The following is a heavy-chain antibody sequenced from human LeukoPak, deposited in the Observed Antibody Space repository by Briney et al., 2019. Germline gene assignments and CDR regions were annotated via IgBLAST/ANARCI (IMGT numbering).Heavy chain of an antibody. CDR3: ASLHSIAVGPSVAFDI. CDR2: IIPIFGTA. Sequence: SVKVSCKASGGTFSSYAISWVRQAPGQGLEWMGGIIPIFGTADYAQKFQGRVTITADESTSTAYMELSSLRSEDTAVYYCASLHSIAVGPSVAFDIWGQGTMVTVSS. CDR1: GGTFSSYA. D-gene: IGHD6-19*01. J-gene: IGHJ3*02. V-gene: IGHV1-69*13.